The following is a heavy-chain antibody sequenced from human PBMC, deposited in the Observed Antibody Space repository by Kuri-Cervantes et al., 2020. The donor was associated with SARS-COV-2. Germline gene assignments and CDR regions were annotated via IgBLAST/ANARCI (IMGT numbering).Heavy chain of an antibody. CDR2: IIPILGIA. V-gene: IGHV1-69*04. CDR3: AREMATITAQGYFDY. CDR1: GGTFSSYA. Sequence: SVKVSCKASGGTFSSYAISWVRQAPGQGLEWMGRIIPILGIANYAQKFQGRVTITADKSTSTAYVELSSLRSEDTAVYYCAREMATITAQGYFDYWGQGTLVTVSS. D-gene: IGHD5-24*01. J-gene: IGHJ4*02.